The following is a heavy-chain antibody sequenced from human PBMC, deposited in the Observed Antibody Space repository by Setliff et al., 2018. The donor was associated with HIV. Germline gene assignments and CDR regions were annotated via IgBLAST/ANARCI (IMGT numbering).Heavy chain of an antibody. CDR1: GYSIRSGYY. Sequence: SETLSLTCAASGYSIRSGYYWGWMRQPPGEGLEWIGSIYNRGSTYYNPSLKSRVTISVDTSTNQFSMKLSSVTAADTAVYYCTRQPTYCSSTSCYGGDFDYWGQGTLVTVSS. D-gene: IGHD2-2*01. CDR3: TRQPTYCSSTSCYGGDFDY. J-gene: IGHJ4*02. CDR2: IYNRGST. V-gene: IGHV4-38-2*01.